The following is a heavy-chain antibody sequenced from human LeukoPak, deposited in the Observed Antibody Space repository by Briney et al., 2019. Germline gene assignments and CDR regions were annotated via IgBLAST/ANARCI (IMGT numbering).Heavy chain of an antibody. CDR3: ARGRHYYDSSDYYYEGDAFDI. D-gene: IGHD3-22*01. Sequence: ASVKVSCKASGYTFTGYYMHWVRQAPGQGLEWMGWINPNSGGTNYAQKFQGRVTMTRDTSISTAYMELSRLRSEDTAVYYCARGRHYYDSSDYYYEGDAFDIWGQGTMVTVSS. CDR1: GYTFTGYY. J-gene: IGHJ3*02. CDR2: INPNSGGT. V-gene: IGHV1-2*02.